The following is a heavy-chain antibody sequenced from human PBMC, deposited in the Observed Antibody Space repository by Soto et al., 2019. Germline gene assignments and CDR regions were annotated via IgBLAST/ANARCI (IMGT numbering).Heavy chain of an antibody. CDR1: GFTFSSYE. CDR2: ISSSGSTI. Sequence: RGSLRLSCAASGFTFSSYEMNWVRQAPGKGLEWVSYISSSGSTIYYADSVKGRFTISRDNAKNSLYLQMNSLRAEDTAVYYCGRGGFSLMFYVNNYYYYYGMDVWGQGTTVTVSS. J-gene: IGHJ6*02. V-gene: IGHV3-48*03. CDR3: GRGGFSLMFYVNNYYYYYGMDV. D-gene: IGHD2-8*01.